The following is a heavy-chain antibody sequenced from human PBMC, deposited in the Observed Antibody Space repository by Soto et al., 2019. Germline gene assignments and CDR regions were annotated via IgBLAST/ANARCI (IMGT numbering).Heavy chain of an antibody. CDR1: GFTFSNYA. Sequence: QVQLVESGGGVVQPGRSLRLSCAASGFTFSNYAMYWVRQAPGKGLAWVAVISYDGNNKYYADSVKGRFTIARYNSKNPLYLQMNSLRAEDTAVYYCARTGCDGGTCYTLVGLRYGMDVWGQGTTVTVSS. D-gene: IGHD2-15*01. V-gene: IGHV3-30-3*01. CDR3: ARTGCDGGTCYTLVGLRYGMDV. CDR2: ISYDGNNK. J-gene: IGHJ6*02.